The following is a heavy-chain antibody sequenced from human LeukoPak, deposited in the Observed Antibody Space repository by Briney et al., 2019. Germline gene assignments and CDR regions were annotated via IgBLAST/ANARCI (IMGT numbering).Heavy chain of an antibody. D-gene: IGHD6-13*01. Sequence: SETLSLTCAVSGGSISSSNWWSWVRQPPGQGLEWIGEIYHSGSTNYNPSLKSRVTISVDKSKNQFSLKLSSVTAADTAVYYCARDIIAAGHDAFDIWGQGTMVTVSS. V-gene: IGHV4-4*02. CDR1: GGSISSSNW. CDR3: ARDIIAAGHDAFDI. CDR2: IYHSGST. J-gene: IGHJ3*02.